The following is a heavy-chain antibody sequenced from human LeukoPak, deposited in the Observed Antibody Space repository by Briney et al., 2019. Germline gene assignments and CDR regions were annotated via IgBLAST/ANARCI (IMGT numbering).Heavy chain of an antibody. V-gene: IGHV3-30-3*01. J-gene: IGHJ3*02. Sequence: GGSLRLSCAASGFTFSSYAMHWVRQAPGKGPEWVAVISYDGSNKYYADSVKGRFTISRDNSKNTLYLQMNSLRAEDTAVYYCANYYDFWSGYSSDAFDIWGQGTMVTVSS. CDR1: GFTFSSYA. D-gene: IGHD3-3*01. CDR3: ANYYDFWSGYSSDAFDI. CDR2: ISYDGSNK.